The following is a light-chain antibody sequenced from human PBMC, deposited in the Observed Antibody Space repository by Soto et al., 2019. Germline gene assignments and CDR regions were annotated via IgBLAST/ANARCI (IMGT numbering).Light chain of an antibody. CDR1: SSDVGGYNY. Sequence: QSALTQPPSASGSPGQSVTISCTGSSSDVGGYNYVSWYQQHPGKAPKLMIYEVSKRPSGVPDRLSGSKSGNTASLTVSGLQAEDEADYYCCSYEGSNTMVFGGGTKLTVL. CDR3: CSYEGSNTMV. J-gene: IGLJ2*01. CDR2: EVS. V-gene: IGLV2-8*01.